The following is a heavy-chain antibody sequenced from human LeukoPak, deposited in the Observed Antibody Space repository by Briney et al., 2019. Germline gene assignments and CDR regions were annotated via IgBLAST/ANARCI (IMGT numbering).Heavy chain of an antibody. Sequence: GGSLRLSCAASGFTFSSYGMHWARQAPGKGLEWVAIISYDGSNKYYADSVKGRFTISRDNSRNTLYLQMNSLRAEDTAVYYCAKPGRNSEYSYDPWYFDLWGRGTLVTVSS. CDR2: ISYDGSNK. CDR1: GFTFSSYG. CDR3: AKPGRNSEYSYDPWYFDL. J-gene: IGHJ2*01. D-gene: IGHD5-18*01. V-gene: IGHV3-30*18.